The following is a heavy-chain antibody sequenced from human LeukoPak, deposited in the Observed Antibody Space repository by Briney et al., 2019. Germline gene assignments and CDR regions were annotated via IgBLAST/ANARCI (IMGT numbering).Heavy chain of an antibody. V-gene: IGHV3-23*01. Sequence: GGSLRLSCAASGFTFSSYGMSWVRQAPGKGLEWVSGISDSGTYTYYADPVKGRFTISRDNSKNTLYLQMNSLRAEDTAVYYCAKDRLTLDAFDIWGQGTMVTVSS. J-gene: IGHJ3*02. D-gene: IGHD4-23*01. CDR1: GFTFSSYG. CDR3: AKDRLTLDAFDI. CDR2: ISDSGTYT.